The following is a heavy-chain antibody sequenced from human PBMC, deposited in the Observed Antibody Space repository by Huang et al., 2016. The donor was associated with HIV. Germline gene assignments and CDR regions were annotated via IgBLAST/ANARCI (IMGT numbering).Heavy chain of an antibody. CDR1: GDFISSTNYY. V-gene: IGHV4-39*01. J-gene: IGHJ4*02. Sequence: QLQLQESGPGQVKPSETLSLTCTVSGDFISSTNYYWGWIRQSPGKGLGWVGRVYQRGSTNYNPSLKSRVTLSVDTSRNQFSLRLNSVTAADTAVYYCASQHIGAAATWFWGRGTQVAVSS. D-gene: IGHD6-13*01. CDR3: ASQHIGAAATWF. CDR2: VYQRGST.